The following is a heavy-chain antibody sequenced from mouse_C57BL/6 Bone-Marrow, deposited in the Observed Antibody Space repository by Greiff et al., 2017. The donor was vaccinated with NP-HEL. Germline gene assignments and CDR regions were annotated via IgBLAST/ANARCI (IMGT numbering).Heavy chain of an antibody. CDR1: GYTFTDYY. CDR2: INPNNGGT. J-gene: IGHJ2*01. D-gene: IGHD1-1*01. Sequence: EVQLQQSGPELVKPGASVKISCKASGYTFTDYYMNWVKQSHGKSLEWIGDINPNNGGTSYNQKFKGKATLTVDKSSSTAYMELRSLTSEDSAVYYCARDGSYFDYWGQGTTLTVSS. CDR3: ARDGSYFDY. V-gene: IGHV1-26*01.